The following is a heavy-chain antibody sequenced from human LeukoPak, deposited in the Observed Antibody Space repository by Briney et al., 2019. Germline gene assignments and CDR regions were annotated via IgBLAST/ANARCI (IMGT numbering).Heavy chain of an antibody. V-gene: IGHV3-30-3*01. D-gene: IGHD2-15*01. J-gene: IGHJ4*02. CDR2: ISYDGSNK. CDR3: ARPRVVAATFDC. CDR1: GFTFSSYA. Sequence: SGGSLSLSCAASGFTFSSYAMHWVRQAPGKGLEWVAVISYDGSNKYYADSLKGRFTISRDNSKNTLYLQMNSLRAEDTAVYYCARPRVVAATFDCWNQGTLLTVSS.